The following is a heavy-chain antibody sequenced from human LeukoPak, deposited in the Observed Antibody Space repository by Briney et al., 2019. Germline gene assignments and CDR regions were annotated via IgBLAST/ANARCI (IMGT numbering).Heavy chain of an antibody. V-gene: IGHV1-8*01. CDR1: GYTFTSYD. J-gene: IGHJ3*02. D-gene: IGHD2-2*01. Sequence: ASVKVSCKASGYTFTSYDINWVRQATGQGLEWMGWMNPNSGNTNYAQKFQGRVTMTRDTSISTAYMELSRLRSDDTAVYYCAREGGYCSSTSCSDAFDIWGQGTMVTVSS. CDR3: AREGGYCSSTSCSDAFDI. CDR2: MNPNSGNT.